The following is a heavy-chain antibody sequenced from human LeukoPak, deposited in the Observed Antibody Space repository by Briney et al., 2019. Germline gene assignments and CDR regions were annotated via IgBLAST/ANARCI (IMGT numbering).Heavy chain of an antibody. CDR3: ARDHYDILTGYYTETHIDY. CDR2: ISAYNGNT. J-gene: IGHJ4*02. Sequence: AASVKVSCKASGYTLTSYDISWVRQAPGQGLEWMGWISAYNGNTNYAQKLQGRVTMTTDTSTSTAYMELRSLRSDDTAVYYCARDHYDILTGYYTETHIDYWGQGTLVTVSS. D-gene: IGHD3-9*01. CDR1: GYTLTSYD. V-gene: IGHV1-18*01.